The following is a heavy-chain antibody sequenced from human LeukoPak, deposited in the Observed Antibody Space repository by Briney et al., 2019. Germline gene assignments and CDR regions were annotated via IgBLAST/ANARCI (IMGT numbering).Heavy chain of an antibody. Sequence: PGGSLRLSCAASGFTFSTYAMSWVRQVPGKGLEWVSAISNTAGFTYYADSVKGRFTISRDNSKNTLYLQLNSLRAEDTAVYYCAKSNYYCSDSCQPDDAFDVWGQGTMVTVSS. CDR3: AKSNYYCSDSCQPDDAFDV. J-gene: IGHJ3*01. V-gene: IGHV3-23*01. CDR2: ISNTAGFT. D-gene: IGHD2-15*01. CDR1: GFTFSTYA.